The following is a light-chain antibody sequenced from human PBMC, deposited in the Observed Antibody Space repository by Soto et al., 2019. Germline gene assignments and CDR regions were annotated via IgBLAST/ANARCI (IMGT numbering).Light chain of an antibody. CDR1: RSAVGSYSL. V-gene: IGLV2-23*01. CDR2: AGT. Sequence: QSALTQPASVSGSPGQSITISCTGTRSAVGSYSLVSWYQQLPGKAPKLMIYAGTKRPSGVSSRFSGSKSANTASLTISGLQAEDEADYYCCSYAGSTYWVFGGGTKLTVL. CDR3: CSYAGSTYWV. J-gene: IGLJ3*02.